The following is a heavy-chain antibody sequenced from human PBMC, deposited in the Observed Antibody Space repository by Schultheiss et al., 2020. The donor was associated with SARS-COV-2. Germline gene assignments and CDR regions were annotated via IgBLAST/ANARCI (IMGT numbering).Heavy chain of an antibody. V-gene: IGHV3-48*03. J-gene: IGHJ6*02. D-gene: IGHD3-16*01. CDR3: ARGGTYGMDV. CDR1: GFTFSSYE. Sequence: GGSLRLSCAASGFTFSSYEMNWVRQAPGKGLEWVLYISSSGSTIYYADSVKGRFTISRDNAKNSLYLQMNSLRAEDTAVYYCARGGTYGMDVWGQGTTVTVSS. CDR2: ISSSGSTI.